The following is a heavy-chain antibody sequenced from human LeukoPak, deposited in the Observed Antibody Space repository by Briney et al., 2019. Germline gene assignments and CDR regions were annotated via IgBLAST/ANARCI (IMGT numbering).Heavy chain of an antibody. V-gene: IGHV3-7*05. CDR2: IKPDGSEK. CDR1: GYSFSNSW. Sequence: SGGSLRLSCAASGYSFSNSWMDWVRQTPGKGLEWVANIKPDGSEKYFVDSVKGRFTISRDNANKSLYLQMNSLRVEDTAVYYFSRTLDHWGQGTLVTVSS. CDR3: SRTLDH. J-gene: IGHJ4*02.